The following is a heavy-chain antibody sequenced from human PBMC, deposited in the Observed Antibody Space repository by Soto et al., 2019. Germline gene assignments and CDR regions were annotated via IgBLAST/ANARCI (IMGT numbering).Heavy chain of an antibody. CDR1: GFTFSNYA. D-gene: IGHD3-3*02. J-gene: IGHJ3*01. CDR2: IGGGDDI. CDR3: PKDSISYNGIYDAFDD. V-gene: IGHV3-23*01. Sequence: VQLLESGGGLVQPGGSLRLSCEASGFTFSNYAMAWVRQTPGEGPEWVSTIGGGDDIFYAESVQGRFISTRDGSRSTMYLQMDNLRVVHTAIYFCPKDSISYNGIYDAFDDWGQGTVVTVPS.